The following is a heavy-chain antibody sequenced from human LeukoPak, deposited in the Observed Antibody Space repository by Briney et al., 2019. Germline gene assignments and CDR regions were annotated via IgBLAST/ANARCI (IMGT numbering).Heavy chain of an antibody. D-gene: IGHD6-25*01. V-gene: IGHV1-18*01. Sequence: ASVKVSCKASGYTFTSYGISWVRQAPGQGLEWMGWISAYNGNTNYAQKLQGRVTMTTDTSTSTAYMELRSLRSDDTAVYYCARDNAAPLRAANDAFDIWGQGTMVTVSS. CDR2: ISAYNGNT. J-gene: IGHJ3*02. CDR1: GYTFTSYG. CDR3: ARDNAAPLRAANDAFDI.